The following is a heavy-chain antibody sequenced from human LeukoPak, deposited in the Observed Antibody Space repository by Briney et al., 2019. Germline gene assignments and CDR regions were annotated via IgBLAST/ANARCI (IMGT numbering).Heavy chain of an antibody. CDR3: ARPPYCSSTSCDNWFDP. CDR2: INPNSGGT. D-gene: IGHD2-2*01. CDR1: GYTFTGYY. Sequence: ASVKVSCKASGYTFTGYYMHWVRQAPGQGLEWMGWINPNSGGTNYAQKFQGRVTMTRDTSISTAYMELSRLRSDDTAVYYCARPPYCSSTSCDNWFDPWGQGTLVTVSS. V-gene: IGHV1-2*02. J-gene: IGHJ5*02.